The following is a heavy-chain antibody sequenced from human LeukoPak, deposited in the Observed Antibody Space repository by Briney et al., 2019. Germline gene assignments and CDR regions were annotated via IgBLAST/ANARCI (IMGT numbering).Heavy chain of an antibody. D-gene: IGHD6-13*01. V-gene: IGHV3-30*02. J-gene: IGHJ4*02. CDR2: IRYDGSNK. CDR3: AKYIKAAAPYFDY. CDR1: GFTFSSYG. Sequence: GGSLRLSCAASGFTFSSYGMHWVRQAPGKGLERVAFIRYDGSNKYYADSVKGRFTISRDNSKNTLYLQMNSLRAEDTAVYYCAKYIKAAAPYFDYWGQGTLVTVSS.